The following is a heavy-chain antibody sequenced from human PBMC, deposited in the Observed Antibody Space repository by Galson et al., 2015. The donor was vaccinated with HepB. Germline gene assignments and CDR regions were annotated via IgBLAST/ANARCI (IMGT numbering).Heavy chain of an antibody. Sequence: SVKVSCKASGYIFTSYAIHWVRQAPGQRLEWMGWINAGNGITKYSRKFQGRVTITRDTSASTAYMELSSLRSEDTAMYYCARPRSGDIVMAYMDVWGKGTTVTVSS. D-gene: IGHD2-15*01. CDR2: INAGNGIT. J-gene: IGHJ6*03. CDR1: GYIFTSYA. V-gene: IGHV1-3*01. CDR3: ARPRSGDIVMAYMDV.